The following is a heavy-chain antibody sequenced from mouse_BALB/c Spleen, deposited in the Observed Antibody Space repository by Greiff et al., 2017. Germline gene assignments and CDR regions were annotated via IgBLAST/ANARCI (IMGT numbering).Heavy chain of an antibody. CDR2: ISSGGSYT. V-gene: IGHV5-6-4*01. CDR3: TRDDYYFDY. CDR1: GFTFSSYT. D-gene: IGHD2-4*01. Sequence: EVQLQESGGGLVKPGGSLKLSCAASGFTFSSYTMSWVRQTPEKRLEWVATISSGGSYTYYPDSVKVRFTISRDNAKNTLYLQMSSLKSEDTAMYYCTRDDYYFDYWGQGTTLTVSS. J-gene: IGHJ2*01.